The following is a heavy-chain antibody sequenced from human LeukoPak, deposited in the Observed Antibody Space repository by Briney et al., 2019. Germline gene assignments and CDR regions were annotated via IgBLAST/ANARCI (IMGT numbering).Heavy chain of an antibody. V-gene: IGHV3-66*02. CDR3: ARIQHDFWSGYSDNYYMDV. Sequence: GGSLRLSCAASGFTVSSNYMSWVRQAPGKGLEWVSVIYGGGSTYYADSVKGRFTISRDNSKNTLYLQMNSLRAEDTAVYYCARIQHDFWSGYSDNYYMDVWGKGTTVTVSS. D-gene: IGHD3-3*01. CDR1: GFTVSSNY. CDR2: IYGGGST. J-gene: IGHJ6*03.